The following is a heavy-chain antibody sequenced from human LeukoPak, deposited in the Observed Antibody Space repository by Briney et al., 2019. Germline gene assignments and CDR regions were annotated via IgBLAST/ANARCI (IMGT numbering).Heavy chain of an antibody. D-gene: IGHD1-26*01. CDR3: ARKGGSYYYFHY. CDR1: GGSVSSGDYY. V-gene: IGHV4-31*03. J-gene: IGHJ4*02. CDR2: IYHSGST. Sequence: SQTLSLTCTVSGGSVSSGDYYWTWIRQLPGKGLEWIGYIYHSGSTYYNPSLRSRVTMSVDPSQNQFSLKLTSVTAADTAVYYCARKGGSYYYFHYWGQGTLVTVSS.